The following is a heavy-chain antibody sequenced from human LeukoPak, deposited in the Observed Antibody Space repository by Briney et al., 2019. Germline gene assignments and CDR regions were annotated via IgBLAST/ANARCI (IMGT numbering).Heavy chain of an antibody. D-gene: IGHD6-13*01. Sequence: PGGPLSLPCAASGFPYSSYAISWLRQAPGKGLEGVSAISGSGCGTHYADPVKGRFHLSRDNSQDTVYLEMNSLSSDDTAALYCAKDAVAAAGRAYDFDYSGEGGLVTAS. V-gene: IGHV3-23*01. CDR3: AKDAVAAAGRAYDFDY. CDR1: GFPYSSYA. CDR2: ISGSGCGT. J-gene: IGHJ4*02.